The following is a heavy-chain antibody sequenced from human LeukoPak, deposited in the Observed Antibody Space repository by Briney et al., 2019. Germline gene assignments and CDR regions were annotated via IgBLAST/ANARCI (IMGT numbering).Heavy chain of an antibody. D-gene: IGHD2-2*03. J-gene: IGHJ6*02. CDR3: ARGVGYCSSTSCRPEYYYYYGMDV. CDR1: GYTFTSYG. V-gene: IGHV1-18*01. CDR2: ISAYNGNT. Sequence: ASVKVSCKASGYTFTSYGISWVRQAPGQGLEWMGWISAYNGNTNYAQKLQGRVTMTTDTSTSTAYMELRSLRSDDTAVYYCARGVGYCSSTSCRPEYYYYYGMDVWGQGTTVTVSS.